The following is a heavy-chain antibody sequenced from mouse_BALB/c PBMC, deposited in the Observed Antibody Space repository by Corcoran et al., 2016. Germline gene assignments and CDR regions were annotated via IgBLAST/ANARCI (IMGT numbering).Heavy chain of an antibody. CDR3: ALYDYDEYYYDY. D-gene: IGHD2-4*01. CDR2: IDPANGNT. V-gene: IGHV14-3*02. CDR1: GFNIKDTY. J-gene: IGHJ2*01. Sequence: EVQLQQSGAELVNPGASVKLSCTASGFNIKDTYMHWVKQRPEQGLEWIGRIDPANGNTKYYTKFQGKATITADTSSNTAYLQLSSLTSEDTAVYYCALYDYDEYYYDYWGQGTTLTFSS.